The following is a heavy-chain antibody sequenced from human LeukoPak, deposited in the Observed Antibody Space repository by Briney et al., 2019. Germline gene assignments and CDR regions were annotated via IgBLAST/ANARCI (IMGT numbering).Heavy chain of an antibody. Sequence: GASVKVSCKASGYTFTTYGISWVRDAPGQGLEWMGWVSAYNGNTNYAQKLQGRVTMTTDTSANTAYMELGSLRSDDTAVYYCARGLLTARAREAFDIWGQGTMVTVSS. CDR3: ARGLLTARAREAFDI. D-gene: IGHD7-27*01. J-gene: IGHJ3*02. CDR2: VSAYNGNT. V-gene: IGHV1-18*01. CDR1: GYTFTTYG.